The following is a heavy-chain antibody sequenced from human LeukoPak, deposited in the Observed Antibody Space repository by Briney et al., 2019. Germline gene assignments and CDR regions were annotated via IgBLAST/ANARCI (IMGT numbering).Heavy chain of an antibody. V-gene: IGHV4-31*03. J-gene: IGHJ4*02. CDR3: ARGGYSSGWYYFDY. Sequence: SQTLSLTCTVSGGSISSGGYYWSWIRQHPGTGLEWIGYIYYSGSTYYNPSLKSRVTISVDTSKNQFSLKLSSVTAADTAVYYCARGGYSSGWYYFDYWGQGTLVTVSS. D-gene: IGHD6-19*01. CDR1: GGSISSGGYY. CDR2: IYYSGST.